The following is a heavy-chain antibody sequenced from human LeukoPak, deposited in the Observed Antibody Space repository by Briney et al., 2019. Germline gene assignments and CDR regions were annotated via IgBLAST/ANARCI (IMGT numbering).Heavy chain of an antibody. D-gene: IGHD3-10*01. CDR2: LRYDGTNE. CDR1: GFTFSDYG. V-gene: IGHV3-30*02. CDR3: AKDRISLGELLSSLEY. Sequence: GGSLRLFCAASGFTFSDYGMHWARQARGKGLVCVAFLRYDGTNEYYSDSVRGRFSISRDNSKNTVYLQMNRLRAEDTAVYYCAKDRISLGELLSSLEYWGQGILVTVSS. J-gene: IGHJ4*02.